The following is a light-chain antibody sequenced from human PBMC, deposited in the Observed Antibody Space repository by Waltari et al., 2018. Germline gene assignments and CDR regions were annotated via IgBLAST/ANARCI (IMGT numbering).Light chain of an antibody. CDR1: QSFSSW. CDR2: EAS. Sequence: DIQMTQSPSTLSASVADRVTITCRASQSFSSWLAWYQQKPGKAPKLLIYEASTLESGLPSRFSGSGSGTEVTLTISSLQPDDSATYFCQQYNRYPYTFGQGTKLEIK. CDR3: QQYNRYPYT. V-gene: IGKV1-5*03. J-gene: IGKJ2*01.